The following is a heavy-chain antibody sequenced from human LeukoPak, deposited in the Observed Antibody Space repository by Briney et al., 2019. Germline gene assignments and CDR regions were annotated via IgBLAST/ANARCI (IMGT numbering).Heavy chain of an antibody. CDR2: ISWNSGSI. D-gene: IGHD5-12*01. V-gene: IGHV3-9*01. CDR1: GFTFDDYA. J-gene: IGHJ4*02. Sequence: GGSLRLSCAASGFTFDDYAMHWVRQAPGKGLEWVSGISWNSGSIGYADSVKGRFTISRDNSKNTLYLQMNSLRAEDTAVYYCAKEALGYSGYDRDPAFDYWGQGTLVTVSS. CDR3: AKEALGYSGYDRDPAFDY.